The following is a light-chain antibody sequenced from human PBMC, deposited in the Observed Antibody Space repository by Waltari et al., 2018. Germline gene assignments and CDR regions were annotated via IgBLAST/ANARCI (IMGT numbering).Light chain of an antibody. CDR2: KAN. V-gene: IGLV8-61*01. J-gene: IGLJ3*02. Sequence: AVSNQREWSMALGGTVTRTCVFLCGSVFINYYASWYQQTPGQAPRTLVYKANSRSSGVPDRFSGSSLENKAALTITGAQAGDESDYDCLLYLGSGIFVFGGGTKLTVL. CDR3: LLYLGSGIFV. CDR1: CGSVFINYY.